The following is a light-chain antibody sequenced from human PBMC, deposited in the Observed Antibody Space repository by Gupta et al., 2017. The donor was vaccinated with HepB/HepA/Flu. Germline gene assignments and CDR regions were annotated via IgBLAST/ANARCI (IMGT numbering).Light chain of an antibody. CDR2: KVS. CDR1: QSLVHTDGYIY. J-gene: IGKJ1*01. CDR3: MQGKFWRT. V-gene: IGKV2-30*02. Sequence: EVVMTQSPLSLPVTLGQSASISCKSSQSLVHTDGYIYLNWFHQRPGQSPRRLIYKVSNRDSGVTDRFSGSGEGTDFTLKSSRGEEEDGGVYYCMQGKFWRTFGQGTKVEI.